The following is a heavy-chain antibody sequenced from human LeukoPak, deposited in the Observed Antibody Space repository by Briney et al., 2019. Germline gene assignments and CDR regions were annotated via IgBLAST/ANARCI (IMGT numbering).Heavy chain of an antibody. D-gene: IGHD1-26*01. CDR2: IYHSGST. V-gene: IGHV4-39*01. Sequence: SQTLSLTCNVSGGSITSSHYYWGWIRQPPGRGLEWIGTIYHSGSTYYNPSLKSRIAIAVDTSTNQFSLKLTSVTAADTAVYFCARHITVGVTSPWLYWGRGALVTVSS. J-gene: IGHJ4*02. CDR3: ARHITVGVTSPWLY. CDR1: GGSITSSHYY.